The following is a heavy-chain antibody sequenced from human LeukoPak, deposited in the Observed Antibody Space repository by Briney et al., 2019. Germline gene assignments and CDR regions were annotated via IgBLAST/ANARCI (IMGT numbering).Heavy chain of an antibody. CDR3: AGGEYSSSWTSMDV. CDR1: GGTFSSYA. Sequence: SVKGSCKASGGTFSSYAISWVRQAPGQGLEWMGRIIPILGITNYAQKFQGRVTITADKSTSTAFMELSSLGSEDTAVYYCAGGEYSSSWTSMDVWGQGTTVTVSS. J-gene: IGHJ6*02. D-gene: IGHD6-13*01. CDR2: IIPILGIT. V-gene: IGHV1-69*04.